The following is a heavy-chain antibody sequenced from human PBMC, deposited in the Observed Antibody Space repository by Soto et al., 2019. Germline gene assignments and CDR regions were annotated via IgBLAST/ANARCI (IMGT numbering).Heavy chain of an antibody. CDR3: ARTYSSSWNYFDY. Sequence: QVQLVESGGGVVQPGRSLRLSCAASGFTFDSHTMHWVRQAPGKGLGWVALISFDGSLKYDADSVKGRFTISRDNFKNTLFLEMDSLRAEDTGVYYCARTYSSSWNYFDYWGQGTLVTVSS. V-gene: IGHV3-30*04. D-gene: IGHD6-13*01. CDR1: GFTFDSHT. CDR2: ISFDGSLK. J-gene: IGHJ4*02.